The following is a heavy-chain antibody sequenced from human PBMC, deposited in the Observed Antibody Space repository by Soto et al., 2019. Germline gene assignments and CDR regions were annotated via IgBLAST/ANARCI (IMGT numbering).Heavy chain of an antibody. Sequence: PGGSLRLSCAASGFTFSSYSMNWVRQAPGKGLEWVSHISSSSSTIYYADSVKGRFTISRDNAKNSLYLQMNSLRDEDTAVYYCARPNGGRIAVVGAFDIWGQGTMVTVSS. CDR3: ARPNGGRIAVVGAFDI. D-gene: IGHD6-19*01. CDR1: GFTFSSYS. CDR2: ISSSSSTI. J-gene: IGHJ3*02. V-gene: IGHV3-48*02.